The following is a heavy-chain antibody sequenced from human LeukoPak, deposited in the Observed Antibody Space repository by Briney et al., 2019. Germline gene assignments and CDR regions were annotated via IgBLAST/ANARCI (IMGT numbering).Heavy chain of an antibody. J-gene: IGHJ4*02. D-gene: IGHD2-2*02. CDR1: GYTFTCYY. CDR2: INPNSGGA. V-gene: IGHV1-2*02. CDR3: AREIFVVVPAAIFRGGGYFDY. Sequence: GASVKVSCKASGYTFTCYYMHWVRQAPGQGLEWMGWINPNSGGANYAQKFQGRVTMTRDTSISTAYMELSRLRSDATAVYYCAREIFVVVPAAIFRGGGYFDYWGQGTLVTVSS.